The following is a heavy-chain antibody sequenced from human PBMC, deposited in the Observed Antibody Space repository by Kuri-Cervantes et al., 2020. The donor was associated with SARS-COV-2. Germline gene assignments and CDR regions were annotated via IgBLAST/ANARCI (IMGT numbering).Heavy chain of an antibody. J-gene: IGHJ4*02. CDR2: ISAYNGNT. Sequence: ASVKVSXXASXXTFTRYGISWVRQAPGQGLGWMGWISAYNGNTNYAQKFQGRVTMTTDTSTSTXYMELRSLRSDXAAVYYCAXXXGDGYNWXXXPLFDYWGQGTLVTVSS. D-gene: IGHD1-20*01. CDR3: AXXXGDGYNWXXXPLFDY. CDR1: XXTFTRYG. V-gene: IGHV1-18*04.